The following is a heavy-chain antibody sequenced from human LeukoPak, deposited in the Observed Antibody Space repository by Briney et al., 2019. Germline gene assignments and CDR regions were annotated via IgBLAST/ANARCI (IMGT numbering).Heavy chain of an antibody. Sequence: PSQTLSLTCTVSGGSISSGSYYWSWIRQPAGKGLEWIGRIYSSGSTNYNPSLKSRVTISLDTSKNQFSLKLSSVTAADTAVYYCARDSGYCSGGSCPYNWFDPWGQGTLVTVSS. J-gene: IGHJ5*02. D-gene: IGHD2-15*01. CDR2: IYSSGST. CDR3: ARDSGYCSGGSCPYNWFDP. CDR1: GGSISSGSYY. V-gene: IGHV4-61*02.